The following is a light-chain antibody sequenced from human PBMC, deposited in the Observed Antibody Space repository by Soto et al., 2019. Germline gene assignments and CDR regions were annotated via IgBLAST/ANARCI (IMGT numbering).Light chain of an antibody. CDR2: EAT. V-gene: IGKV1-12*01. CDR1: QGLKF. J-gene: IGKJ5*01. CDR3: QQANSFPIT. Sequence: DIQMTQSPSSVSASVGDTVTITCRASQGLKFLAWYQQKPGKAPRLLIYEATNLQSGVPPRFSGSGSWTDFTLTISSLQPEDFATYFCQQANSFPITFGQGTRLEIK.